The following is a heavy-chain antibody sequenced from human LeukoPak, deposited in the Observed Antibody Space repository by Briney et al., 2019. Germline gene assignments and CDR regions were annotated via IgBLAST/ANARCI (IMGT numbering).Heavy chain of an antibody. J-gene: IGHJ4*02. CDR1: GYTFTNYN. CDR3: ARDGYFDY. V-gene: IGHV1-18*01. CDR2: ISAYNSNT. Sequence: GASVKVSCRASGYTFTNYNIAWVRQAPGQGLEWVGWISAYNSNTKYAQKLQGRVTMTTDTSTSTAYMELRSLRFDDTAIYYCARDGYFDYWGQGTLVTVPS.